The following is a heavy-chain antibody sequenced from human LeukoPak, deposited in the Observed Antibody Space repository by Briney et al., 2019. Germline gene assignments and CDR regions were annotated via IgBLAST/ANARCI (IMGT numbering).Heavy chain of an antibody. V-gene: IGHV3-74*01. CDR3: SRDREQQPTFDY. CDR2: INSDGSST. J-gene: IGHJ4*02. CDR1: GFTVNNNY. Sequence: GGSLRLSCTASGFTVNNNYMIWVRQAPGKGLVWVSRINSDGSSTNYADSVKGRFTISRDNAKNTLYLQMNSLRAEDTAVYFCSRDREQQPTFDYWGLGTLVTVSS. D-gene: IGHD6-13*01.